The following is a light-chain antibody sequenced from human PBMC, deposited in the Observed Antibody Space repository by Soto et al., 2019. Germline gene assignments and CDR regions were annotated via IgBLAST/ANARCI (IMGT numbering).Light chain of an antibody. J-gene: IGKJ5*01. CDR1: QSVSSN. CDR3: QQYNNWPPLIT. CDR2: GAS. Sequence: EIVMTQSPATLSVSPGERATLXXRASQSVSSNLAWYQQKPGQAPRLLXXGASTRATGIPARFSGSGSGTEFTLTISSLQSEDFAVYYCQQYNNWPPLITFGQGTRLEIK. V-gene: IGKV3-15*01.